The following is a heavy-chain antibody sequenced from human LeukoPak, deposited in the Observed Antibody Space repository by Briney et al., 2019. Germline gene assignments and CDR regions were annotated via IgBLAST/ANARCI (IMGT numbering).Heavy chain of an antibody. Sequence: SETLSLTCAVYGGSFSGYYWSWIRQPPGKGLEWIGEINHSGSTNYNPSLKSRVTISVDTSKNQFSLKLGSVTAADTAVYYCARGLGDPYFDYWGQGTLVTVSS. J-gene: IGHJ4*02. CDR3: ARGLGDPYFDY. V-gene: IGHV4-34*01. CDR1: GGSFSGYY. CDR2: INHSGST.